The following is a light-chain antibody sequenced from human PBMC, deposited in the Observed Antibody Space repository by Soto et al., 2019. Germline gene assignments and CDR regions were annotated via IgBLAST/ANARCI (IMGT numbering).Light chain of an antibody. CDR1: QSVNNRY. Sequence: EIVLTQSPGTLSLSPGERATLSCRASQSVNNRYLAWYQQIPGQAPRLLIFGASSRATGIPDRFSGSGSGTDFTLTISRLEPEDFAVYYCQQHGRSPGVTCGGGTKVEIK. CDR3: QQHGRSPGVT. V-gene: IGKV3-20*01. CDR2: GAS. J-gene: IGKJ4*01.